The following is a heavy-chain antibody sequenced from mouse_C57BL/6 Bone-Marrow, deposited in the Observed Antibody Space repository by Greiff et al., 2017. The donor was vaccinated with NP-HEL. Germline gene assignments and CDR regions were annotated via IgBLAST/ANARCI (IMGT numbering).Heavy chain of an antibody. V-gene: IGHV1-69*01. D-gene: IGHD2-3*01. CDR3: ARRGGYYPWFAY. CDR2: IDPSDSYT. CDR1: GYTFTSYW. Sequence: VQLQQSGAELVMPGASVKLSCKASGYTFTSYWMHWVKQRPGQGLEWIGEIDPSDSYTNYNQKFKGKSTLTVDKSSSTAYMQLSSLTSEDSAVYYCARRGGYYPWFAYWGQGTLVTVSA. J-gene: IGHJ3*01.